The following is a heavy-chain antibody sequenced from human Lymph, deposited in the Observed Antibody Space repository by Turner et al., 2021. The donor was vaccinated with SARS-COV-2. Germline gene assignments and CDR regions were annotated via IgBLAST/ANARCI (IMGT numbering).Heavy chain of an antibody. CDR2: ISYDGSNK. CDR3: AKVRSIFGVVIGGMDV. V-gene: IGHV3-30*18. D-gene: IGHD3-3*01. J-gene: IGHJ6*02. Sequence: QVQLVESGGGVVQPGRSLRLSCEASGFTFSSYAMHWVRQAPGKGLEWVTVISYDGSNKYYADSVKGRFTISRDNSKNTLYLQMNSLRAEDTAVYYCAKVRSIFGVVIGGMDVWGQGTTVTVSS. CDR1: GFTFSSYA.